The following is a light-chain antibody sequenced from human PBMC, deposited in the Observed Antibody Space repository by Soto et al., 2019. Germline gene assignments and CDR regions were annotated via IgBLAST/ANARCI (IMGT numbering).Light chain of an antibody. Sequence: MQMTQSPSSLSSSLGDRVTITCRASQTIRTYLNWYQQKPGKPPKVLIYGASNLQSGVPQRFSGSGSGTDLTLAISSLQPEDSATYYCLKDINYPWTCGQGTKVDIK. CDR1: QTIRTY. CDR2: GAS. CDR3: LKDINYPWT. V-gene: IGKV1-6*01. J-gene: IGKJ1*01.